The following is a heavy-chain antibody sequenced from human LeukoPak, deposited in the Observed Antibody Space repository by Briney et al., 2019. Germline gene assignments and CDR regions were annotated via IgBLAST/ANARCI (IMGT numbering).Heavy chain of an antibody. CDR1: GFTFSNAW. CDR3: STTYYYDSSEGY. V-gene: IGHV3-15*07. Sequence: GGSLRLSCAASGFTFSNAWMNWVRQAPGKGLEWVGRIKSKTDGGTTDYAAPVKGRFTISRDDSKNTLYLQMNSLKAEDTAVYYCSTTYYYDSSEGYWGQGTLVAVSS. CDR2: IKSKTDGGTT. J-gene: IGHJ4*02. D-gene: IGHD3-22*01.